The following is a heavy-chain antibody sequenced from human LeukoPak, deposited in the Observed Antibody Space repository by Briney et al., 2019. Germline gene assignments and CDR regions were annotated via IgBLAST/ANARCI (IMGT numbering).Heavy chain of an antibody. CDR1: GYTFTSYD. Sequence: GASVKVSCKASGYTFTSYDINWVRQAPGQGLEWMGWMNPNSGNTGYAQKFQGRVTMTRNTSISTAYMELSSLRSEDTAVDYCARATGYSSSWYPYYFDYWGQGTLVTVSS. D-gene: IGHD6-13*01. CDR3: ARATGYSSSWYPYYFDY. CDR2: MNPNSGNT. V-gene: IGHV1-8*01. J-gene: IGHJ4*02.